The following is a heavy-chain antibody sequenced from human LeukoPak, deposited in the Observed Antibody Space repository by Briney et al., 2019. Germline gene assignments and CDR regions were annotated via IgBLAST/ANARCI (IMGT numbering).Heavy chain of an antibody. D-gene: IGHD6-25*01. CDR2: ISYSGTT. CDR3: ASRGAATSPGHY. J-gene: IGHJ4*02. CDR1: GGSISSSGYY. V-gene: IGHV4-39*01. Sequence: NPSETLSLTCTVSGGSISSSGYYWNWIRQPPGKGLEWIGSISYSGTTYYNPSLKSRVTISVDTSKNQFSLKLNSVTAADTAVYYCASRGAATSPGHYWGQGTLVTVSS.